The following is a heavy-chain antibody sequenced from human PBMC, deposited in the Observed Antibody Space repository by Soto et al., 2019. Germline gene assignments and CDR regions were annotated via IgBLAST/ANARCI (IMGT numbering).Heavy chain of an antibody. V-gene: IGHV3-74*01. CDR2: INSDGSST. J-gene: IGHJ4*02. CDR1: GFTFSSYW. Sequence: GGSLRLSCAASGFTFSSYWMHWVRQAPGKGLVWVSRINSDGSSTSYADSVKGRFTISRDNAKNTLYLQMNSLRAEDTAVYYCASSTDYGDLLQAIDYWGQGTLVTVSS. D-gene: IGHD4-17*01. CDR3: ASSTDYGDLLQAIDY.